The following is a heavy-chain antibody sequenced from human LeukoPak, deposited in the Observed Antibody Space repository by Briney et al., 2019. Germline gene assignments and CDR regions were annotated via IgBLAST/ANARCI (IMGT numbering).Heavy chain of an antibody. V-gene: IGHV3-21*01. J-gene: IGHJ5*02. CDR1: GFTFSSYS. CDR3: ARAPWAWAANHLFDP. D-gene: IGHD2-15*01. Sequence: GGSLRLSCAASGFTFSSYSMTWVRQAPGKGLEWVSSISSSSSYIYYADSVKGRFTISRDNAKNSLYLQMNSLRAEDTAVYYCARAPWAWAANHLFDPWGQGTLVTVSS. CDR2: ISSSSSYI.